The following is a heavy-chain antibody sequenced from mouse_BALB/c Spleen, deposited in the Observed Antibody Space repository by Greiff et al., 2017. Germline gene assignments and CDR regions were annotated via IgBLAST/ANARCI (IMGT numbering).Heavy chain of an antibody. CDR1: GFTFSSYA. V-gene: IGHV5-6-5*01. Sequence: DVQLVESGGGLVKPGGSLKLSCAASGFTFSSYAMSWVRQTPEKRLEWVASISSGGSTYYPDSVKGRFTISRDNARNILYLQMSSLRSEDTAMYYCARGPLYYGSSPYFDYWGQGTTLTVSS. J-gene: IGHJ2*01. D-gene: IGHD1-1*01. CDR3: ARGPLYYGSSPYFDY. CDR2: ISSGGST.